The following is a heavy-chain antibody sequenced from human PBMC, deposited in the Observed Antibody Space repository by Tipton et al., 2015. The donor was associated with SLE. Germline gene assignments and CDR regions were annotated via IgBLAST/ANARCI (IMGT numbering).Heavy chain of an antibody. CDR1: GGSFSDYY. D-gene: IGHD6-13*01. V-gene: IGHV4-34*01. CDR3: ARLVTKRAWFDP. J-gene: IGHJ5*02. CDR2: INHSGST. Sequence: TLSLTCAVYGGSFSDYYWSWIRQPPGKGLEWIGEINHSGSTNYNPSLMSRVTISVDTSKNQFSLNLSSVTAADTAVYYCARLVTKRAWFDPWGQGTLVTVSS.